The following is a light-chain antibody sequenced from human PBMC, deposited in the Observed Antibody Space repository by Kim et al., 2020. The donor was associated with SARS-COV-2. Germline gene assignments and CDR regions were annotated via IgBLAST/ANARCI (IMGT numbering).Light chain of an antibody. J-gene: IGKJ3*01. CDR2: TAS. Sequence: DIQMTQSPSSLSASVGDRVTISCRASQSISRFLNWYQQKPGQSPKVLIYTASNLQSELPSRFTGSGSGTDFTLTISSLQPEDFATYYCQQSYTTPFTFGPGTKVDIK. CDR3: QQSYTTPFT. V-gene: IGKV1-39*01. CDR1: QSISRF.